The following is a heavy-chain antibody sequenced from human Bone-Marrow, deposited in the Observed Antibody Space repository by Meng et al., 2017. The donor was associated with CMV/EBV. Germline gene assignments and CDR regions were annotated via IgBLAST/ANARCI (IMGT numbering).Heavy chain of an antibody. V-gene: IGHV5-51*01. CDR1: GYSFTSYW. CDR2: IYPGDSDT. D-gene: IGHD2-2*02. Sequence: GESLKISCKGSGYSFTSYWIGWVRQMPGKGLEWMGIIYPGDSDTRYSPSFQGQVTISADKSISTAYLQWSSLKASDTAMYYCARGFVRYCSSTSCYTSGWFDPWGQGTLVTVSS. J-gene: IGHJ5*02. CDR3: ARGFVRYCSSTSCYTSGWFDP.